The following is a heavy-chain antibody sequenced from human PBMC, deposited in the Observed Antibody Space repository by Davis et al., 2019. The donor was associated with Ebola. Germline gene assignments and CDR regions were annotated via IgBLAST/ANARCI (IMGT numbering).Heavy chain of an antibody. D-gene: IGHD5-18*01. Sequence: ASVKVSCKASGYTCTTYGISWVRLAPGQGPEWMGWISTYNGNTNYAQRFQGRVTMTTDTSTSTAYMELRSLTSDDTAVYYCARDWNTAMVSGLDYWGQGTLVTVSS. CDR3: ARDWNTAMVSGLDY. V-gene: IGHV1-18*01. CDR2: ISTYNGNT. J-gene: IGHJ4*02. CDR1: GYTCTTYG.